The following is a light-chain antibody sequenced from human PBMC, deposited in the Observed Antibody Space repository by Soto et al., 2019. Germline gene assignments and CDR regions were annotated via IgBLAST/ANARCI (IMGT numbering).Light chain of an antibody. J-gene: IGLJ2*01. CDR1: SSDVGSYNL. CDR3: CAFVRSNALL. V-gene: IGLV2-23*01. CDR2: EDN. Sequence: QSVLTQPASVSGSPGQSITISCTGTSSDVGSYNLVSWYQHHPGKAPKFIIYEDNKRPSGVSNRFSGSQSGNTASLTISGVQAEDEADYYCCAFVRSNALLFGGGTKLTVL.